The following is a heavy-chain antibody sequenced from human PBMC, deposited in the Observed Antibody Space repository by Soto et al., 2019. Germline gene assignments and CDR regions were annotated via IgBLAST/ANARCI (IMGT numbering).Heavy chain of an antibody. Sequence: EVQLVETGGGVVQRGGSLTLSCNASGFSVSSTYMSWVRQAPGRGLEWVAVIESGGGAHYADSVKGRFTISRDDPKNIIYLQMHTLRAEDTAVYYCAKDLGPLRLLNYYFYGLDVWGQGTSVTVSS. J-gene: IGHJ6*02. CDR1: GFSVSSTY. CDR2: IESGGGA. V-gene: IGHV3-53*02. D-gene: IGHD2-15*01. CDR3: AKDLGPLRLLNYYFYGLDV.